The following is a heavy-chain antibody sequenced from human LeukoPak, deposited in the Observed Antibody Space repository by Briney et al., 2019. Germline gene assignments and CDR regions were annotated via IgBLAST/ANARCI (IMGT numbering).Heavy chain of an antibody. CDR2: INAGNGNT. D-gene: IGHD3-22*01. Sequence: ASVKVSCTASGYTFTSYAMHWVRQAPGQRLEWMGWINAGNGNTKYSQKFQGRVTITRDTSASTAYMELSSLRSEDTAVYYCARSSTQYYYDSSGYYPLGYWGQGTLVTVSS. CDR3: ARSSTQYYYDSSGYYPLGY. CDR1: GYTFTSYA. J-gene: IGHJ4*02. V-gene: IGHV1-3*01.